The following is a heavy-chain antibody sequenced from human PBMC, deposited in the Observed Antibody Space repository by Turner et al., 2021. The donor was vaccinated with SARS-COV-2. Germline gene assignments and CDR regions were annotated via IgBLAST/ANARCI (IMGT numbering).Heavy chain of an antibody. Sequence: QVHLVQSGAEVRKPGASVKVSCKASGYAFTAYYIHWLRQAPGQGPEWMGCISLHSGDTNYSHKSQGRVTITRDTSINTAYMELSRLRSDDTAVYYCATGSAVAGTPQFYYYYYGIDVWGQGTTVTVSS. CDR2: ISLHSGDT. D-gene: IGHD6-19*01. V-gene: IGHV1-2*07. CDR1: GYAFTAYY. CDR3: ATGSAVAGTPQFYYYYYGIDV. J-gene: IGHJ6*02.